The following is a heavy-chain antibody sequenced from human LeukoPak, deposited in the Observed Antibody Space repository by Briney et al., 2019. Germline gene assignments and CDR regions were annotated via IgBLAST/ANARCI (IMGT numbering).Heavy chain of an antibody. Sequence: ASVKVSCKASGYTFTGYYMHWVRQAPGQGLEWMGWINPNSGGTNYAQKFQGWVTMTRDTPISTAYMELSRLRSDDMAVYYCARGNYYGSGSYFDYWGQGTLVTVSS. CDR1: GYTFTGYY. CDR3: ARGNYYGSGSYFDY. J-gene: IGHJ4*02. V-gene: IGHV1-2*04. D-gene: IGHD3-10*01. CDR2: INPNSGGT.